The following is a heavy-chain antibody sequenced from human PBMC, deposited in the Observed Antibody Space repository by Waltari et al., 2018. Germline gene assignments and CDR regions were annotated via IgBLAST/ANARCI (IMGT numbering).Heavy chain of an antibody. V-gene: IGHV1-8*01. CDR3: ARGWGLDDSSGQTFRY. J-gene: IGHJ4*02. CDR2: VTPNSGNT. CDR1: GYTFTSYA. D-gene: IGHD3-22*01. Sequence: QVQLVQSGAEVKKPGASVKVSCKAAGYTFTSYAINWVRQAPGQGLAWMGWVTPNSGNTGYAKKFQGRVTMTRNTSISTADMGLSSLRSEDTAVYYCARGWGLDDSSGQTFRYWGQGTLVTVSS.